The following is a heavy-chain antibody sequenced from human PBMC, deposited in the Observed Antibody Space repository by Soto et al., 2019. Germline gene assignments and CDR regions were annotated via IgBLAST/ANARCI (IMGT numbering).Heavy chain of an antibody. J-gene: IGHJ4*02. CDR1: GFTFSSYG. CDR3: AQARVTIFGVASDY. V-gene: IGHV3-30*18. CDR2: ISYDGNNK. Sequence: GGSLRLSCAASGFTFSSYGMHWVRQAPGEGLEWVAVISYDGNNKYYGDSVKGRFTISRDNSKNTLYLQMNSLRAEDTAVYYCAQARVTIFGVASDYWGQGTLVTVSS. D-gene: IGHD3-3*01.